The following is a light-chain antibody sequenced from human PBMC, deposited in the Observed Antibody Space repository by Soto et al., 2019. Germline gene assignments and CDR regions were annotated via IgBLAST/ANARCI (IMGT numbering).Light chain of an antibody. CDR3: QQYNTYLS. V-gene: IGKV1-5*01. CDR1: QSISRW. J-gene: IGKJ1*01. CDR2: HAS. Sequence: DIQMTQSPSTLSGSVGDRVTMSFRASQSISRWLAWYQQKPGKAPTLLIYHASSLESGVPSRFSGSGSGTEFTLTISSLQPDDVATYYCQQYNTYLSFGQGTKVDIK.